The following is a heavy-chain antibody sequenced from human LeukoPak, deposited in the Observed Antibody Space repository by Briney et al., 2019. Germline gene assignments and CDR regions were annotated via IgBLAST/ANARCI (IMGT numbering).Heavy chain of an antibody. Sequence: SETLSLTCTVSGGSISSSSYYWGWIRQPPGKGLEWIGSIYYSGSAYYNPSLKSRVTISVDTSKNQFSLKLSSVTAADTAVYYCARGTGNPYYFDYWGQGTLVTVSS. CDR1: GGSISSSSYY. V-gene: IGHV4-39*07. CDR3: ARGTGNPYYFDY. D-gene: IGHD1-14*01. CDR2: IYYSGSA. J-gene: IGHJ4*02.